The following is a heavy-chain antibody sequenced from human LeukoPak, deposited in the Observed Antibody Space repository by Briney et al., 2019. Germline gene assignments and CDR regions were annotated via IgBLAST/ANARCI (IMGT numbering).Heavy chain of an antibody. CDR2: IYYSGST. J-gene: IGHJ4*02. CDR3: ARQAKQGIVGATGFDY. V-gene: IGHV4-31*03. D-gene: IGHD1-26*01. CDR1: GGSISSGGYY. Sequence: PSQTLSLTCTVSGGSISSGGYYWSWIRQHPGKGLEWIGYIYYSGSTYYNPSLKSRVTISVDTSKNQFSLKLSSVTAADTAVYYCARQAKQGIVGATGFDYWGQGTLVTVSS.